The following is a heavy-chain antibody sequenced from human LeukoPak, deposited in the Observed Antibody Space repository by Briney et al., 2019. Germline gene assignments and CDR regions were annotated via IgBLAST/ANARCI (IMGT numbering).Heavy chain of an antibody. CDR1: GFTFSSYG. Sequence: AGGSLRLSCAASGFTFSSYGMHWVRQAPGKGLEWVAVISYDGSNKYYADSVKGRFTISRDNSKNTLYLQMNSLRAEDTAVYYCAKEQPSYYSSSYARPGGYMDVWGKGTTVTISS. CDR2: ISYDGSNK. D-gene: IGHD6-13*01. V-gene: IGHV3-30*18. CDR3: AKEQPSYYSSSYARPGGYMDV. J-gene: IGHJ6*03.